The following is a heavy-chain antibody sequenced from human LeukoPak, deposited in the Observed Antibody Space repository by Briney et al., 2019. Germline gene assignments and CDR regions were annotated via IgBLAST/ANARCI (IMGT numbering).Heavy chain of an antibody. D-gene: IGHD3-22*01. Sequence: GGSLRLSCAASGFTFSSYAMHWVRQAPGKGLEYVSAISSNGGSTYYANSVKGRFTISRDNSKNTLYLQMGSLRAEDMAVYYCARVPTYYYDSVYFDYWGQGTLVTVSS. J-gene: IGHJ4*02. CDR2: ISSNGGST. CDR1: GFTFSSYA. CDR3: ARVPTYYYDSVYFDY. V-gene: IGHV3-64*01.